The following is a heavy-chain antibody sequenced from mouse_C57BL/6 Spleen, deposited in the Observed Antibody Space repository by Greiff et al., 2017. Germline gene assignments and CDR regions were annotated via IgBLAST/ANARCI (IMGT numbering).Heavy chain of an antibody. J-gene: IGHJ2*01. CDR2: IDPSDSYT. D-gene: IGHD1-1*01. CDR3: ARSGGYYGFDY. CDR1: GYTFTSYW. V-gene: IGHV1-50*01. Sequence: QVQLQQPGAELVKPGASVKLSCKASGYTFTSYWMQWVKQRPGQGLEWIGEIDPSDSYTNYNQKFKGKATLTVDTSSSTAYMQLSSLTSEDSAVYYCARSGGYYGFDYWGQGTTLTVSS.